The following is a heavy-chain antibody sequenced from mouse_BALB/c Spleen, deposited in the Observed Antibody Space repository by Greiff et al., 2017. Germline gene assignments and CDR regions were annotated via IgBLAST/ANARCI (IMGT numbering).Heavy chain of an antibody. CDR3: TKGFTTVVPYAMDY. J-gene: IGHJ4*01. V-gene: IGHV1S16*01. Sequence: VQLQESGAELVKPGASVKLSCKASGYTFTSYYMYWVKQRPGQGLEWIGEINPSNGGTNFNEKFKSKATLTVDKSSSTAYMQLSSLTSEDSAVYYCTKGFTTVVPYAMDYWGQGTSVTVSS. CDR2: INPSNGGT. D-gene: IGHD1-1*01. CDR1: GYTFTSYY.